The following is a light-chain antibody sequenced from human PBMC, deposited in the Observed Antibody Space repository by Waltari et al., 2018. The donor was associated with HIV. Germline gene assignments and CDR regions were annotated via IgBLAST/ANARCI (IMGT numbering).Light chain of an antibody. CDR2: RNN. CDR1: SSNLGSNY. CDR3: AAWDDSLRGVV. J-gene: IGLJ2*01. V-gene: IGLV1-47*01. Sequence: QSVLTQPPSASGTPGQRVTISCSGSSSNLGSNYVHWYQQLPGPTPKLLIYRNNQRPSGVPDRFSGSKSGTSASLAISGLRSEHEADYYCAAWDDSLRGVVFGGGTKLTVL.